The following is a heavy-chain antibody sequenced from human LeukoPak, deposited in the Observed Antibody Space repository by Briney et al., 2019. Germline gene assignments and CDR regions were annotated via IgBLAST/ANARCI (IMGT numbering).Heavy chain of an antibody. CDR3: ARLIARIFGVPRGAFDI. Sequence: SETLSLTCAVYGGSFSGYYWSWIRQPPGKGLEWIGEINHSGSTYYNPSLKSRVTISVDTSKNQFSLKLSSVTAADTAVYYCARLIARIFGVPRGAFDIWGQGSMVTVSS. CDR2: INHSGST. J-gene: IGHJ3*02. D-gene: IGHD3-3*01. V-gene: IGHV4-34*01. CDR1: GGSFSGYY.